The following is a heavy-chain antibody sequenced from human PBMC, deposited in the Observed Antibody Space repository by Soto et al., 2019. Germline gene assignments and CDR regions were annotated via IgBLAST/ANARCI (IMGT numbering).Heavy chain of an antibody. D-gene: IGHD3-3*01. CDR2: INPNSGGT. J-gene: IGHJ6*02. Sequence: ASVKVSCKASGYTFTGYYMHWVRQAPGQGLEWMGWINPNSGGTNYAQKFQGWVTMTRDTSISTAYMELSRLRSDDTAVYYCAGDSSEYYYGMDVWGQGTTVTVSS. CDR1: GYTFTGYY. V-gene: IGHV1-2*04. CDR3: AGDSSEYYYGMDV.